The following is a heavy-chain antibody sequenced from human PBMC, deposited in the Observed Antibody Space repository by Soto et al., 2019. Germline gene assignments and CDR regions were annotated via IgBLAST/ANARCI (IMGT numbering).Heavy chain of an antibody. V-gene: IGHV1-18*04. CDR3: AREGILGLFDAYDL. CDR1: VFTSSG. J-gene: IGHJ3*01. Sequence: ASVKVSCKASVFTSSGISWVRQAPGQRLEWMGWISTHNGNTIYAQKFQGRVIMTMDTSTTTVYMELRSLRPDNTAVYLCAREGILGLFDAYDLWGQGTMVTVSS. CDR2: ISTHNGNT. D-gene: IGHD3-3*01.